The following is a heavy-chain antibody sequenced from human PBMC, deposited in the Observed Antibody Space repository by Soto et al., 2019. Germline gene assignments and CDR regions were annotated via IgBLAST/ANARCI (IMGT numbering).Heavy chain of an antibody. CDR2: IYYSGST. D-gene: IGHD6-13*01. Sequence: SETLCVTCTVAGGYIITYDGSWIRQPPGKGLEWIGYIYYSGSTNYNPSLKSRVTISVDTSKNQFSLKLSSVTAADTAVYYCARERGAAAGTVYFDYWGQGTLVTVSS. V-gene: IGHV4-59*01. J-gene: IGHJ4*02. CDR3: ARERGAAAGTVYFDY. CDR1: GGYIITYD.